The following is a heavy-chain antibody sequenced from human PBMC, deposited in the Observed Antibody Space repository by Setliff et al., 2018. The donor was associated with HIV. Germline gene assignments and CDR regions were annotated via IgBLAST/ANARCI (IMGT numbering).Heavy chain of an antibody. Sequence: EGSLRLSCAASGFTFSSYSMNWVRQAPGKGLECVSSISSSSSYIYYADSAEGRFTISSDNAKNSLYLQMNSLRAEDTAVYYCARVVGYSGYDFGYMDVWGKGTTVTVSS. V-gene: IGHV3-21*01. CDR1: GFTFSSYS. D-gene: IGHD5-12*01. CDR3: ARVVGYSGYDFGYMDV. J-gene: IGHJ6*03. CDR2: ISSSSSYI.